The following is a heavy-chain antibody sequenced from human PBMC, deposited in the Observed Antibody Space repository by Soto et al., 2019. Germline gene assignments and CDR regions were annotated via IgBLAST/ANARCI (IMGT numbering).Heavy chain of an antibody. Sequence: GGSLRLSCAASGFTFSSYAMHRVRQAPGKGLEWVAVISYDGSNKYYADSVKGRFTISRDNSKNTLYLQMNSLRAEDTAVYYCAREGEYGYDYVWGSYRPYRYYYYGMDVWGQGTTVTVSS. CDR1: GFTFSSYA. V-gene: IGHV3-30-3*01. CDR2: ISYDGSNK. D-gene: IGHD3-16*02. J-gene: IGHJ6*02. CDR3: AREGEYGYDYVWGSYRPYRYYYYGMDV.